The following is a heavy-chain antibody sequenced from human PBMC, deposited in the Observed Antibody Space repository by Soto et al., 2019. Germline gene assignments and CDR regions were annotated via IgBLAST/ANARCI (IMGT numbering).Heavy chain of an antibody. J-gene: IGHJ6*02. Sequence: ASVKVSCKASGGTFSSYAISWVRQAPGQGLEWMGGIIPIFGTANYAQKFQGRVTITADESTSTAYMELSSLRSEDTAVYYCARDVRYYGSGSYDYYGMDVWGQGTTVTVSS. CDR2: IIPIFGTA. D-gene: IGHD3-10*01. CDR3: ARDVRYYGSGSYDYYGMDV. V-gene: IGHV1-69*13. CDR1: GGTFSSYA.